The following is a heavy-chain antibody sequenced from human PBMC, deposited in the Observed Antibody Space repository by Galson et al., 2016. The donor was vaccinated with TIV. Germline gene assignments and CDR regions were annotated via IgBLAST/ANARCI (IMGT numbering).Heavy chain of an antibody. D-gene: IGHD7-27*01. J-gene: IGHJ4*02. CDR1: GFTFSRFG. CDR2: TSYDGSNK. Sequence: SLRLSCAASGFTFSRFGMHWVRQAPGKGLEWVAVTSYDGSNKYYADSVKGRLTISRDNSKNTLYLQMNSLRAEDTAVYYCAKDRDLYPPFMGTFDHWGQGTMVTVSS. V-gene: IGHV3-30*18. CDR3: AKDRDLYPPFMGTFDH.